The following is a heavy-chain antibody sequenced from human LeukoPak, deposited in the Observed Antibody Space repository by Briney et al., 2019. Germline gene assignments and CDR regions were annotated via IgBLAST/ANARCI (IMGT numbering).Heavy chain of an antibody. CDR2: INRDGSRT. CDR3: ARTAYYYDSSGYDDAFDI. Sequence: GGSLRLSCAASGFTFSNHWMHWVRQAPGKGLMWVLRINRDGSRTDYADSVKGRFTISRDNAKNSLYLQMNSLRAEDTAVYYCARTAYYYDSSGYDDAFDIWGQGAMVTVSS. J-gene: IGHJ3*02. V-gene: IGHV3-74*01. D-gene: IGHD3-22*01. CDR1: GFTFSNHW.